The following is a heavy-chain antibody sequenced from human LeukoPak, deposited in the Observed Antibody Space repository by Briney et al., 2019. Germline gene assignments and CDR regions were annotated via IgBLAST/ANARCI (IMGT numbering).Heavy chain of an antibody. CDR2: ISAYNGNT. V-gene: IGHV1-18*01. Sequence: ASVKVSCKASGYTFTSYGISWVRQAPGQGLEWMGWISAYNGNTNYAQKLQGRVTMTTDTSTSTAYMGLRSLRSDDTAVYYCARVGNSVHYGMDVWGQGTTVTVSS. CDR3: ARVGNSVHYGMDV. CDR1: GYTFTSYG. D-gene: IGHD1-1*01. J-gene: IGHJ6*02.